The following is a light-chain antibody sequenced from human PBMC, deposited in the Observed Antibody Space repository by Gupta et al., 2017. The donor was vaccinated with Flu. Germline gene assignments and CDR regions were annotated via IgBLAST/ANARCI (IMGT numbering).Light chain of an antibody. CDR3: QQYYRTPPT. Sequence: NCKSSQSVLYSSNNNNCLAWYQQKPGQPPKLLLSWASTRESGVPDRFSGSGYGTDFPLTISSLQAEDVAVYFCQQYYRTPPTFGGGTKVEIK. V-gene: IGKV4-1*01. CDR1: QSVLYSSNNNNC. CDR2: WAS. J-gene: IGKJ4*01.